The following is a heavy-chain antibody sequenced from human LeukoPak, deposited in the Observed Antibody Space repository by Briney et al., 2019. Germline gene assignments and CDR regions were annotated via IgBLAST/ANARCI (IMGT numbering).Heavy chain of an antibody. J-gene: IGHJ4*02. Sequence: GGSLRLSCAASGFSFSRSWMTWVRQATGKGLEWVANMNQDGSAKGYVGSVKGRFTISRDNAKTSLYLQMNSLRAEDTAVYYCARDPAYGALDYWGQGTLVTVSS. CDR3: ARDPAYGALDY. V-gene: IGHV3-7*01. CDR1: GFSFSRSW. D-gene: IGHD4-17*01. CDR2: MNQDGSAK.